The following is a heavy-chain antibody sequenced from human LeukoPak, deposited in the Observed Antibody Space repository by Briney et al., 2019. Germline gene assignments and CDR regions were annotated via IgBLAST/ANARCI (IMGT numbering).Heavy chain of an antibody. CDR1: GFTFSSYS. Sequence: PGGSLRLSCAASGFTFSSYSMNWVRQAPGKGLEWVANIKQDGSEKYYVDSVKGRFTISRDNAKNSLYLQMNSLRAEDTAVYYCAKDDGGSYYIYYYYMDVWGKGTTVTISS. CDR3: AKDDGGSYYIYYYYMDV. CDR2: IKQDGSEK. J-gene: IGHJ6*03. V-gene: IGHV3-7*03. D-gene: IGHD1-26*01.